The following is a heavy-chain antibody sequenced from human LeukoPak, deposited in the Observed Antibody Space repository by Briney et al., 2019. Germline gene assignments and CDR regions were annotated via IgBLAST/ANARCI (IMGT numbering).Heavy chain of an antibody. CDR1: GYTFTSYH. J-gene: IGHJ4*02. CDR3: ARARLGSSASADC. CDR2: INPSGGSA. D-gene: IGHD6-19*01. Sequence: GASVKVSCKASGYTFTSYHMHWVRQAPGQGPEWMGIINPSGGSATYAQKFQGRVTMTRDTSTSTVYMEVSSLRSEGTAVYYCARARLGSSASADCWGQGTLVTVSS. V-gene: IGHV1-46*01.